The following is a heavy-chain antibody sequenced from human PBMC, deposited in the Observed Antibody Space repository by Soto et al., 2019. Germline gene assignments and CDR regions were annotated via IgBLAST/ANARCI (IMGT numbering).Heavy chain of an antibody. J-gene: IGHJ6*03. CDR2: IHYSGSA. Sequence: QVQLQESGPGLVKPSQTLSLTCTFSGGSFSSGVYYWSWIRQHPGKGLEWIGYIHYSGSAYYNPSLKSRVTISVDTSKNQFSLKLRSVTPEDTAVYYCARVVEGRYVPAISYYMDVWGKGTTVTVSS. CDR1: GGSFSSGVYY. D-gene: IGHD5-12*01. CDR3: ARVVEGRYVPAISYYMDV. V-gene: IGHV4-31*03.